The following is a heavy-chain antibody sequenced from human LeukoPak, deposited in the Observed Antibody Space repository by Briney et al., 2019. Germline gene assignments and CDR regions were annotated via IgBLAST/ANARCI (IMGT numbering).Heavy chain of an antibody. CDR2: IIPIFGTA. Sequence: SVKVSCKASGGTFSSYAISWVRQAPGQGLEWMGRIIPIFGTANYAQKFQGRVTITTDESTSTAYMELSSLRSEDTAVYYCARSPLGYYYDRSGSNWFDPWGQGTLVTVSS. J-gene: IGHJ5*02. CDR3: ARSPLGYYYDRSGSNWFDP. CDR1: GGTFSSYA. D-gene: IGHD3-22*01. V-gene: IGHV1-69*05.